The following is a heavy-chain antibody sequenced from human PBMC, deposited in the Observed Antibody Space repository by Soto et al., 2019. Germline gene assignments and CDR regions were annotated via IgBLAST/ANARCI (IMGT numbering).Heavy chain of an antibody. CDR3: ARAEAGSHYYYYYGMDV. J-gene: IGHJ6*02. CDR2: IYHSGST. Sequence: SETLSLTCAVSGGSISSSNWWSWVRQSPGKGLEWIGEIYHSGSTNYNPSLKSRVTISVDKSKNQFSLKLSSVTAADTAVYYCARAEAGSHYYYYYGMDVWGQGTTVTVSS. V-gene: IGHV4-4*02. D-gene: IGHD1-26*01. CDR1: GGSISSSNW.